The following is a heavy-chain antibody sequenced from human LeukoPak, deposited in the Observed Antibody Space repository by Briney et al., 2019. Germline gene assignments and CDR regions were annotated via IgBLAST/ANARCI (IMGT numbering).Heavy chain of an antibody. V-gene: IGHV4-34*01. CDR3: ATPDSSGYYYQY. J-gene: IGHJ4*02. CDR1: GGSFSGYY. D-gene: IGHD3-22*01. Sequence: PSETLSPTCAVYGGSFSGYYWSWIRQPPGKGLEWIGEINHSGSTNYNPSLKSRVTISVDTSKNQFSLKLSSVTAADTAVYYCATPDSSGYYYQYWGQGTLVTVSS. CDR2: INHSGST.